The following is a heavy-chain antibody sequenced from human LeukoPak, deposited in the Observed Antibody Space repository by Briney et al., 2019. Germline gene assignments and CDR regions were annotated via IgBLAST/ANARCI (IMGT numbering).Heavy chain of an antibody. CDR2: IFPINSDA. J-gene: IGHJ3*02. D-gene: IGHD5-24*01. Sequence: GESLKISCEGSGYSFPTYWIAWVRQMPGKGLEWMGIIFPINSDARYSPSFQGQVTISADKSISTAYLQWNSLKASDTAMYYCARTASEKAFDIWGQGTMVTVSS. CDR1: GYSFPTYW. V-gene: IGHV5-51*01. CDR3: ARTASEKAFDI.